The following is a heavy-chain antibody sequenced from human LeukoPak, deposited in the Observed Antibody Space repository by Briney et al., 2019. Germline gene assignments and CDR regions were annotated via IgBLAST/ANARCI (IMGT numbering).Heavy chain of an antibody. CDR1: GFTFSSYA. CDR3: ARVAHLTVTTTEYYFDY. Sequence: PGGSLRLSCAASGFTFSSYAMHWVRQAPGKGLEWVAVISYDGTNKYYADSVKGRFTISRDNSQKTLYLQMSSLRAEDTAVYYCARVAHLTVTTTEYYFDYWGQGTLVTVSS. CDR2: ISYDGTNK. V-gene: IGHV3-30-3*01. J-gene: IGHJ4*02. D-gene: IGHD4-17*01.